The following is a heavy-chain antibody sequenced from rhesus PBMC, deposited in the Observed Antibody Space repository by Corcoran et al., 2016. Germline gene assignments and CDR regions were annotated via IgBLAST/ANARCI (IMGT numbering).Heavy chain of an antibody. Sequence: QVQLVQSGAEVKKPGSSVKVSCKASGYTFTDYYIHWVRQAPRQGLECMGWISPYNGNPDYAQKFQGRVTMTRDTSTSTAYMELNSLRSEDTAVYYCARTGTFDYWGQGVLVTVSS. V-gene: IGHV1S2*01. D-gene: IGHD3-34*01. CDR3: ARTGTFDY. CDR1: GYTFTDYY. CDR2: ISPYNGNP. J-gene: IGHJ4*01.